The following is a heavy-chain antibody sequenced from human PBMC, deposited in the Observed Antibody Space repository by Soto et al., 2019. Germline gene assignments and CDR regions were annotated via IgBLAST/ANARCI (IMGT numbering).Heavy chain of an antibody. CDR3: ACCRDGYNTGWFDP. D-gene: IGHD5-12*01. J-gene: IGHJ5*02. CDR1: GGSISSGGYS. Sequence: QLQLQESGSGLVKPSQTLSLTCAVSGGSISSGGYSWSWIRQPPGKGLEWIGYIYHSGSTYYNPSLKSRVTISVDRSKNQFSLKLSSVTAADTAVYYCACCRDGYNTGWFDPWGQGTLVTVSS. CDR2: IYHSGST. V-gene: IGHV4-30-2*01.